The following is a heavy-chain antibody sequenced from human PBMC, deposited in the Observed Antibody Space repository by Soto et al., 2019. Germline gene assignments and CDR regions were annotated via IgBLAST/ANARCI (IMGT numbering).Heavy chain of an antibody. CDR3: ARPTYYYDSSGPPAY. J-gene: IGHJ4*02. D-gene: IGHD3-22*01. V-gene: IGHV3-48*01. Sequence: PGGSLRLSCAASGFTFSTYSMNWVRQAPGKGLEWVSYISSSSSTIFYTDSVKGRFTVSRDNAKNSLYLQMNSLRAEDTALYYCARPTYYYDSSGPPAYWGQGTLVTVSS. CDR2: ISSSSSTI. CDR1: GFTFSTYS.